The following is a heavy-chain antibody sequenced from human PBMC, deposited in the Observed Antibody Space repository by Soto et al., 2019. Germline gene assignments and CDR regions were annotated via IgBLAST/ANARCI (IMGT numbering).Heavy chain of an antibody. CDR1: GGSISSGGYY. CDR3: AREENDFWSGYSHGMDV. D-gene: IGHD3-3*01. V-gene: IGHV4-31*03. J-gene: IGHJ6*02. CDR2: IYYSGST. Sequence: QVQLQESGPGLVKPSQTLSLTCTVSGGSISSGGYYWSWIRQHPGKGLEWIGYIYYSGSTYYNPSLKRRVTISVDTSKNQFSLKLSSVTAADTAVYYCAREENDFWSGYSHGMDVWGQGTTVTVSS.